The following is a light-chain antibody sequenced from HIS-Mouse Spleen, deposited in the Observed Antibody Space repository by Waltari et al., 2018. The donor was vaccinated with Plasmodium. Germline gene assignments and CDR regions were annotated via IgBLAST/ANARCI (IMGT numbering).Light chain of an antibody. CDR1: SSDVGGYNY. Sequence: QSALTQPRSVSGSPGQSVTISCTGTSSDVGGYNYVPWYQQHPGKAPKLMIYDVSKRPSGVPDRFSGSNSGNTASLTISVLQAEDEADYYCCSYAGSYTLVFGGGTKLTVL. J-gene: IGLJ2*01. CDR3: CSYAGSYTLV. CDR2: DVS. V-gene: IGLV2-11*01.